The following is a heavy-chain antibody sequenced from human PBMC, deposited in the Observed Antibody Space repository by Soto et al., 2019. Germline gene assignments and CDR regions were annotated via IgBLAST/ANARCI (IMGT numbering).Heavy chain of an antibody. CDR3: ARDRTITIFGVAKHFYGMDV. CDR2: ISSSGSTI. CDR1: GFAFSSYW. Sequence: PGGSLRFSCAASGFAFSSYWMHWVRQAPGKGLEWVSYISSSGSTIYYADSVKGRFTISRDNAKNSLYLQMNSLRAEDTAVYYCARDRTITIFGVAKHFYGMDVWGQGTTVTVSS. D-gene: IGHD3-3*01. V-gene: IGHV3-48*04. J-gene: IGHJ6*02.